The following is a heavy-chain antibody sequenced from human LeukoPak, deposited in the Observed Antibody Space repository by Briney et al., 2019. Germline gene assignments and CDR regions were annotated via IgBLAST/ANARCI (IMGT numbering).Heavy chain of an antibody. CDR2: IYPGDCGT. V-gene: IGHV5-51*01. D-gene: IGHD3-16*02. CDR3: ARSRAEKVPVWGSYRHHDAFDI. CDR1: ADSFPNYW. J-gene: IGHJ3*02. Sequence: AEALKISCRGSADSFPNYWIGWVRRMPGEDVVGMGIIYPGDCGTTYKPSFQGRVTISADKSISTSYRQRSRMNASDTDMYYCARSRAEKVPVWGSYRHHDAFDIWGQGTRVTVSS.